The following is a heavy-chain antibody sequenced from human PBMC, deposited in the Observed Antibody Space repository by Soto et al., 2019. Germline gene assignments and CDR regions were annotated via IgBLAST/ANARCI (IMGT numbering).Heavy chain of an antibody. CDR1: AYSFTSYW. J-gene: IGHJ6*02. Sequence: RESLKISCKGSAYSFTSYWISWVRQMPGKGLEWRGRIDPSGSYTNYSPSFQGHVTISADKSIRTAYLQSSSLKASDTAMYYCARHRXVEYCSGGRCPDYYYYGMDVWGQGTTVTVSS. CDR2: IDPSGSYT. D-gene: IGHD2-15*01. CDR3: ARHRXVEYCSGGRCPDYYYYGMDV. V-gene: IGHV5-10-1*01.